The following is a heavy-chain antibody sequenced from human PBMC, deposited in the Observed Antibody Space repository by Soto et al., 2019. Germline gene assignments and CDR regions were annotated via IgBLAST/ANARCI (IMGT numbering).Heavy chain of an antibody. J-gene: IGHJ3*01. CDR1: RYTFTSHG. Sequence: QVQLVQSGGDVKTPGASVKVSCTTFRYTFTSHGIAWVRQAPGQGLEWMGGISTFNGKTDYAQKVQGRVTMTADTLTSTVHMELRSLRSDDTAVYYCARLLTEGATFREDAFDLWGQGTKVTVSS. V-gene: IGHV1-18*01. CDR3: ARLLTEGATFREDAFDL. D-gene: IGHD1-26*01. CDR2: ISTFNGKT.